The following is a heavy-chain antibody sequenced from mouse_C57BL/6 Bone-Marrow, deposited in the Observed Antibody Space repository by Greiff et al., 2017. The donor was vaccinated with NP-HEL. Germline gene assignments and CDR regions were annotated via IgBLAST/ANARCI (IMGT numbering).Heavy chain of an antibody. CDR3: ARYCYYGSSSFDY. Sequence: QVQLKQSGAELARPGASVKMSCNASGYTFTSYTMHWVKQRPGQGLEWIGYINPSSGYTKYNQKFKDKATLTADKSSSTAYMQLSSLTSEDSAVYYCARYCYYGSSSFDYWGQGTTLTVSS. CDR2: INPSSGYT. CDR1: GYTFTSYT. J-gene: IGHJ2*01. V-gene: IGHV1-4*01. D-gene: IGHD1-1*01.